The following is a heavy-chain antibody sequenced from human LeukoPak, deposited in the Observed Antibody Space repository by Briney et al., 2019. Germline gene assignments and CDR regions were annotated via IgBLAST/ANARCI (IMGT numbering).Heavy chain of an antibody. V-gene: IGHV1-69*05. D-gene: IGHD3-22*01. Sequence: SVKVSCKASGGTFSSYAISWVRQAPGQGLEWMGGIIPIFGTANYAQKFQGRVTITTDESTSTAYMELSSLRSEDTAVYYCARAPSPYYYDSSGYFHFDYWGQGTLVTVSS. J-gene: IGHJ4*02. CDR1: GGTFSSYA. CDR2: IIPIFGTA. CDR3: ARAPSPYYYDSSGYFHFDY.